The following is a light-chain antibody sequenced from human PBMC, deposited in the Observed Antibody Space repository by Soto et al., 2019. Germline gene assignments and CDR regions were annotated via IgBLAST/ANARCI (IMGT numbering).Light chain of an antibody. J-gene: IGKJ4*01. Sequence: EFVLTQPPGTLSLSPGERATLSCRASQTVRNNYLAWYQQKPGQAPRLLIYDASSRATGIPDRFSGGGSGTDFTLTISRLEPEDFAVYYCQQLSSYPLTFGGGTKVEIK. CDR1: QTVRNNY. CDR2: DAS. CDR3: QQLSSYPLT. V-gene: IGKV3-20*01.